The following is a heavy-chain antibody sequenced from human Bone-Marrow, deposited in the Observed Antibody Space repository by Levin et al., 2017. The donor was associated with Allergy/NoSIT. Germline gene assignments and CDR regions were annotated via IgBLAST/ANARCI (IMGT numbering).Heavy chain of an antibody. V-gene: IGHV3-9*01. Sequence: PGGSLRLSCATSGFTFDDHAMHWVRQPPGKGLEWVSTINWNSNFIAYVDSVKGRFTISRDNAKNSLFLQMNSLRPEDTALYSCTKSNFRLVDWFGPWGQGTLVTVSS. CDR3: TKSNFRLVDWFGP. CDR1: GFTFDDHA. D-gene: IGHD2/OR15-2a*01. J-gene: IGHJ5*02. CDR2: INWNSNFI.